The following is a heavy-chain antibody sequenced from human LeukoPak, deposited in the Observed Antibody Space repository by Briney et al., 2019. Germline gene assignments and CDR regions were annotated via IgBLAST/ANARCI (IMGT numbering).Heavy chain of an antibody. Sequence: SETLSLTCTVSGGSISSGGYYWSWIRQHPGKGLEWIGYIYYSGSTYYNPSLKSRVTISVDTSKNQFSLKLSSVTAADTAVYYCARHVSDYGDFDAFDIWGQGTMVTVSS. D-gene: IGHD4-17*01. J-gene: IGHJ3*02. CDR3: ARHVSDYGDFDAFDI. CDR1: GGSISSGGYY. V-gene: IGHV4-39*01. CDR2: IYYSGST.